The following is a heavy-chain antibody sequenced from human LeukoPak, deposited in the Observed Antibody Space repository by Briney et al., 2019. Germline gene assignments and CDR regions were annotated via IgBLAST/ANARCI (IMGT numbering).Heavy chain of an antibody. CDR1: GFTFDDYA. D-gene: IGHD1-26*01. CDR3: AKDNRWEQQGGAFDI. Sequence: GGSLRLSCAASGFTFDDYAMHWVRQAPGKGLEWVSGISWNSGSIGYADSVKGRFTISRDNAKNSLYLQMNSLRAEDMALYYCAKDNRWEQQGGAFDIWGQGTMVTVSS. J-gene: IGHJ3*02. CDR2: ISWNSGSI. V-gene: IGHV3-9*03.